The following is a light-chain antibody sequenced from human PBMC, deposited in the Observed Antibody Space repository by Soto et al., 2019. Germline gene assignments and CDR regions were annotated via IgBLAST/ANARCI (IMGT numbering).Light chain of an antibody. CDR2: GAS. V-gene: IGKV3-20*01. CDR3: QQYGLPPHS. Sequence: EIVLTQSPGTLSLSPGERVTLSCRASQSVYNNYLAWYQQKPGQTPRLLVNGASNRATGIPDRFSGGGSGTYFTLTISSLEPEDFAVYYCQQYGLPPHSFGQGTRVEIK. CDR1: QSVYNNY. J-gene: IGKJ2*01.